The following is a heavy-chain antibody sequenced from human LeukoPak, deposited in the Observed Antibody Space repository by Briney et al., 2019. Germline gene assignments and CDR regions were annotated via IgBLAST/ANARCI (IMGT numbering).Heavy chain of an antibody. CDR1: GGSISSSSYY. J-gene: IGHJ4*02. D-gene: IGHD6-6*01. Sequence: PSETLSLTCTVSGGSISSSSYYWGWIRQPPGKGLEWIGSIYYSGSTYYNPSLKSRVTISVDTSKNQFSLKLSSVTAADTAVYYCARVAARREVDYWGQGTLVTVSS. CDR3: ARVAARREVDY. V-gene: IGHV4-39*07. CDR2: IYYSGST.